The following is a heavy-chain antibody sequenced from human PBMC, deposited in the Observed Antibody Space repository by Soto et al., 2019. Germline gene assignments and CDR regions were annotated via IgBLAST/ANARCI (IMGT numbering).Heavy chain of an antibody. CDR3: ARSNAASGTYYFDY. D-gene: IGHD6-13*01. J-gene: IGHJ4*02. CDR1: GASVSSTYW. V-gene: IGHV4-4*02. CDR2: INHRGSA. Sequence: SETLSLTCAVSGASVSSTYWWSWVRQPPGKGPEWIGEINHRGSANYNPSLKSRVTMSLDISKSQFSLRLTSVTAADTAVYFCARSNAASGTYYFDYWGRGALVTVSS.